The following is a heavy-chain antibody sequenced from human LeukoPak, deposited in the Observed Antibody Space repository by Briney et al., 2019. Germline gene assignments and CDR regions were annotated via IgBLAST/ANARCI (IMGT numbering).Heavy chain of an antibody. D-gene: IGHD1-14*01. J-gene: IGHJ3*02. CDR1: GFTFGSYD. CDR3: ARETTVDGGNAFDI. CDR2: IGTAGDT. V-gene: IGHV3-13*01. Sequence: PGGSLRLSCAASGFTFGSYDMHWVRQATGKGLEWVSAIGTAGDTYYPGSVKGRFTISRENAKNSLYLQMNSLRAGDTAVYYCARETTVDGGNAFDIWGQGTMVTVSS.